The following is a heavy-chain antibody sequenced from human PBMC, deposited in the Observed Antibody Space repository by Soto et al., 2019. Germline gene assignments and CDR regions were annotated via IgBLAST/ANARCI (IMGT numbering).Heavy chain of an antibody. D-gene: IGHD4-17*01. CDR2: ISYDGNNK. CDR3: AKDHLPSTVTTPGY. V-gene: IGHV3-30*18. CDR1: GFTFSTYG. Sequence: VQLVESGGGVVQLGRSLRLSCAASGFTFSTYGMHWVRQPPGKGLEWVAVISYDGNNKYYADSVKGRFTIARDNSKNTLFLQMDSLRAEDTAVYYCAKDHLPSTVTTPGYWGQGTLVTVSS. J-gene: IGHJ4*02.